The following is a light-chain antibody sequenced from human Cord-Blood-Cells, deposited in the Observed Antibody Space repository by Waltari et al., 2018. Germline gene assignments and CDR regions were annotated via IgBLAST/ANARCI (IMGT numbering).Light chain of an antibody. CDR3: QQSYSTPYT. CDR2: AAS. J-gene: IGKJ2*01. Sequence: DIQMTQSPSYLSASVGDRVTITCRASQSISSYLNWYQQKPGKAPKLLIYAASSLQSGVSSRFSGSGSGTDFTLTISSLQPEDFAIYYCQQSYSTPYTFGQGTKLEIK. CDR1: QSISSY. V-gene: IGKV1-39*01.